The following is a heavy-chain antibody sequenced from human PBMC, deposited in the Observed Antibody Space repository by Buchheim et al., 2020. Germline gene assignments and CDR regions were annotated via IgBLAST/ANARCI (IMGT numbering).Heavy chain of an antibody. J-gene: IGHJ5*02. Sequence: QVQLVESGGGVVQPGRSLRLSCAASGFTFSSYAMHWVRQAPGKGLEWVAVISYDGSNKYYADSVKGRFTISRDNSKNKLYLQMNSLRAEDTAVYYCARDQESRGDNWFDPWGQGTL. CDR2: ISYDGSNK. CDR3: ARDQESRGDNWFDP. CDR1: GFTFSSYA. V-gene: IGHV3-30-3*01.